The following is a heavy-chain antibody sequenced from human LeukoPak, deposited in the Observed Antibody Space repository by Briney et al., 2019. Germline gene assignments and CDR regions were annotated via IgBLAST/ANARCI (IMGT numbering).Heavy chain of an antibody. J-gene: IGHJ4*02. CDR2: ISWNRGSI. CDR1: GFTFDDYA. CDR3: AKDFWKYSSSGAYDY. V-gene: IGHV3-9*03. D-gene: IGHD6-6*01. Sequence: GGSLRLSCAASGFTFDDYAMHWVRQAPGKGLEWVSGISWNRGSIGYADSVKGRFTISRDNAKNSLYLQMNSLRAEDMALYYCAKDFWKYSSSGAYDYWGQGTLVTVPS.